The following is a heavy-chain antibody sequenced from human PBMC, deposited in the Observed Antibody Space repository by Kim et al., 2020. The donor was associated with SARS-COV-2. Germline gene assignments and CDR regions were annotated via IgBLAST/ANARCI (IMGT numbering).Heavy chain of an antibody. CDR1: GGSFSGYY. J-gene: IGHJ6*02. D-gene: IGHD3-9*01. V-gene: IGHV4-34*01. CDR3: ARGYFDWLLRNPYYYYGMDV. CDR2: INHSGST. Sequence: SETLSLTCAVYGGSFSGYYWSWIRQPPGKGLEWIGEINHSGSTNYNPSLKSRVTISVDTSKNQFSLKLSSVTAADTAVYYCARGYFDWLLRNPYYYYGMDVWGQGTTVTVSS.